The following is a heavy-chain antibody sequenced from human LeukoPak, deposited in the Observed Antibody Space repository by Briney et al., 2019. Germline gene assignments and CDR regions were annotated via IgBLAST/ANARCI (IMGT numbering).Heavy chain of an antibody. Sequence: KPPETLSLTCTVSGGSISRYYWSWIRQPPGKGLEYIGYIYYSGSTNYNPSLKSRVIISVDMSKNQFSLKLSSVTAADTAVYFCARDHMPDLRTTGAFDIWGQGTMVTVSS. J-gene: IGHJ3*02. CDR2: IYYSGST. CDR3: ARDHMPDLRTTGAFDI. CDR1: GGSISRYY. D-gene: IGHD1-14*01. V-gene: IGHV4-59*01.